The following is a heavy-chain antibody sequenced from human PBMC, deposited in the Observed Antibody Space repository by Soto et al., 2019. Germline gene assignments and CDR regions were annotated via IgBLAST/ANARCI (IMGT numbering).Heavy chain of an antibody. D-gene: IGHD4-17*01. V-gene: IGHV4-59*01. CDR1: GVSISDDY. J-gene: IGHJ4*02. CDR3: ARSTSVTAVFDS. Sequence: QVQLQESGPGLVKPSETLSLTCTVSGVSISDDYWSWIRQSPGKGLEWIVYISNSGSTNYNPALRSRVTISLDTSKNQFSLKLRSVTAADTAVYFCARSTSVTAVFDSWGQGALVTVSS. CDR2: ISNSGST.